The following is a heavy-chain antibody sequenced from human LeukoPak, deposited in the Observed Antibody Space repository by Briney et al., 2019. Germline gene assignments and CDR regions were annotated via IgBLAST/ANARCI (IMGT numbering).Heavy chain of an antibody. J-gene: IGHJ4*02. CDR2: VSGRGDNT. CDR1: GFTFNNYA. V-gene: IGHV3-23*01. Sequence: GGSLRLSCAASGFTFNNYAMTWVRQAPGKGLEWVSVVSGRGDNTNYADSVKGRFTISRDNSKNTLFLQMNSLRTEDTAVYFCARWGNDYSQFDSWGQGTLVTVS. D-gene: IGHD4-11*01. CDR3: ARWGNDYSQFDS.